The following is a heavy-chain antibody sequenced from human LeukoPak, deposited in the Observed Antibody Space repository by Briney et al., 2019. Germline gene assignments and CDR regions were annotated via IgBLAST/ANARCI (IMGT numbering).Heavy chain of an antibody. Sequence: GASVKVSCKASGYTFTGYYMHWVRQAPGQGLEWMGWIIPNSGGTNYVQKFQGRVTMTRDTSISTAYMELSRLRSDDTAVYYCARDPIAVAGPYFDYWGQGTLVTVSS. CDR3: ARDPIAVAGPYFDY. CDR2: IIPNSGGT. J-gene: IGHJ4*02. V-gene: IGHV1-2*02. D-gene: IGHD6-19*01. CDR1: GYTFTGYY.